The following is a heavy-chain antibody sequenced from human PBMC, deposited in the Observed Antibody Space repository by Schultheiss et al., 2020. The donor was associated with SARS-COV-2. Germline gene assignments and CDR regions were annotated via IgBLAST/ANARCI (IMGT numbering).Heavy chain of an antibody. CDR2: IYWNDDK. CDR3: ARMVYCSSTGSFDY. Sequence: SGPTLVKPTQTLTLTCTFSGFSLSTSGVGVGWIRQPPGKALEWLALIYWNDDKRYSPSLKSRLTITKDTSKNQVVLTMTNMDPVDTATYYCARMVYCSSTGSFDYWGQGTLVTVSS. D-gene: IGHD2-2*01. CDR1: GFSLSTSGVG. J-gene: IGHJ4*02. V-gene: IGHV2-5*01.